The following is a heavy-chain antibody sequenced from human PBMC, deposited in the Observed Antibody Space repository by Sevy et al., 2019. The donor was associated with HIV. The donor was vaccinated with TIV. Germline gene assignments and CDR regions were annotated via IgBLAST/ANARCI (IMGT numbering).Heavy chain of an antibody. CDR3: ARAPYGWNPGYYFDL. CDR2: THTSGST. V-gene: IGHV4-4*07. J-gene: IGHJ2*01. Sequence: SETVSLTCTVSGGSISSYYWSWIRQPAGKGLEWIGRTHTSGSTNYNPSLKSRLTMSVDTSKNQFSLKLSSVTAADTAVYYCARAPYGWNPGYYFDLWGRGTLVTVSS. D-gene: IGHD5-12*01. CDR1: GGSISSYY.